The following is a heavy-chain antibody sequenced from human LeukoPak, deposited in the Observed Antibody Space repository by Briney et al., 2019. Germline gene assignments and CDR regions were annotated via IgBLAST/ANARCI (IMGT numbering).Heavy chain of an antibody. CDR2: ISGSGGST. Sequence: GGSLRLSCAASGFTFNYAMTWARQPPGKGLEWVSAISGSGGSTYYADSVKGRFTISKDNSKNTLYLLMSSLRPEDTAVYYYARHADGSGRPRAGFDHWGQGTLVTVSS. J-gene: IGHJ4*02. V-gene: IGHV3-23*01. CDR1: GFTFNYA. D-gene: IGHD3-22*01. CDR3: ARHADGSGRPRAGFDH.